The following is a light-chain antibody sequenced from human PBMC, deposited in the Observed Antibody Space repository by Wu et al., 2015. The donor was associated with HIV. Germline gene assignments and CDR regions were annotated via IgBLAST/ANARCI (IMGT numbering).Light chain of an antibody. V-gene: IGKV1-5*03. CDR2: TAS. Sequence: DIQMTQSPSTPSASVGDRVTITCRASQSISSWLAWFQQRPGKAPKLLIYTASSLESGVPSRFSGSGSGTEFTLTISSLQPEDFATYYCQQYNSYWWTFGQGTKVEI. J-gene: IGKJ1*01. CDR3: QQYNSYWWT. CDR1: QSISSW.